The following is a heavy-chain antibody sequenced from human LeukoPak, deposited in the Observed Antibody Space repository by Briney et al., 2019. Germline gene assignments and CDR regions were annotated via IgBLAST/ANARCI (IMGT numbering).Heavy chain of an antibody. V-gene: IGHV1-69*04. CDR1: GYTFTSYG. D-gene: IGHD1-26*01. CDR2: IIPILGIA. Sequence: SVKVSCKASGYTFTSYGISWVRQAPGQGLEWMGRIIPILGIANYAQKFQGRVTITADKSTSTAYMELSSLRSEDTAVYYCARDLRGSYSYYYYGMDVWGQGTTVTVSS. J-gene: IGHJ6*02. CDR3: ARDLRGSYSYYYYGMDV.